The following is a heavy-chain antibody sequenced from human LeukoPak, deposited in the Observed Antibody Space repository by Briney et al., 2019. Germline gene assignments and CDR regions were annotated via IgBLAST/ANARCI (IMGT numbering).Heavy chain of an antibody. J-gene: IGHJ4*02. CDR2: IYYSGST. Sequence: PSETLSLTCTVSGGSISSGDYYWSWIRQPPGKGLEWIGYIYYSGSTYYNPSLKSRVTISVDTSKNQFSLKLSSVTAADTAVYYCARVEGDYYGSGSYYAVGYWGQGTLVTVSS. CDR3: ARVEGDYYGSGSYYAVGY. D-gene: IGHD3-10*01. CDR1: GGSISSGDYY. V-gene: IGHV4-30-4*08.